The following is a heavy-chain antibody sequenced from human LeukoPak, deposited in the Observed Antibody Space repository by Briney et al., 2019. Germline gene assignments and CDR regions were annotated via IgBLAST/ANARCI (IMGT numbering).Heavy chain of an antibody. D-gene: IGHD2-15*01. J-gene: IGHJ3*02. CDR1: GGSISSYY. V-gene: IGHV4-59*01. CDR2: IYYSGST. CDR3: ARDRGGYCSGGSCSVPSSGAFDI. Sequence: SETLSLTCTVSGGSISSYYWSWIRQPPGKGLGWIGYIYYSGSTNYNPSLKSRVTISVDTSKNQFPLKLSSVPAADTAVYYCARDRGGYCSGGSCSVPSSGAFDIWGQGTMVTVSS.